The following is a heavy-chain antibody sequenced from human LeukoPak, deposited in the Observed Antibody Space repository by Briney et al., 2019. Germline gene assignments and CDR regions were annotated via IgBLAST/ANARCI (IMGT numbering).Heavy chain of an antibody. Sequence: PGGSLRLSCVVSGYSFSTNMMTWVRQAPGKGLEWVATILPGGSESYRVDSVKGRFTVSRDNAKNSLYLQMISLRVEDTAVYYCMSAHGYWGKGTLVTVSS. CDR2: ILPGGSES. CDR1: GYSFSTNM. J-gene: IGHJ4*02. CDR3: MSAHGY. V-gene: IGHV3-7*01.